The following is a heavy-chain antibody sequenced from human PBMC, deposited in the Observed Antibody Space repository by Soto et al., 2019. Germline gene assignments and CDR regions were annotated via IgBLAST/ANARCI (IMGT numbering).Heavy chain of an antibody. CDR1: GFTFSSYA. CDR3: ARVRSIAAAGNAYYYYGMDV. Sequence: SLRLSCAGSGFTFSSYAMHWVRQAPGKGLEWVALISYDGSNKYYADSLKGRFTISRDNSKNTLYLQMNSLRAEDTAVYYCARVRSIAAAGNAYYYYGMDVWGQGTTVTVSS. V-gene: IGHV3-30-3*01. J-gene: IGHJ6*02. D-gene: IGHD6-13*01. CDR2: ISYDGSNK.